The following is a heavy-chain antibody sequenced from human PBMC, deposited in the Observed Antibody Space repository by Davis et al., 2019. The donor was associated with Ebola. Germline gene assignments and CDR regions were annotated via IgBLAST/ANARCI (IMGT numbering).Heavy chain of an antibody. CDR2: ISVYNGNT. Sequence: ASVKVSCKASGYTFTNYGINWVRQAPGQGLEWMGWISVYNGNTEYTQKFQGRVTMTTDTSTSTTYMELRSLRSDDTAVYYCARDAEVGKNACDIWGQGTMVTVSS. J-gene: IGHJ3*02. CDR3: ARDAEVGKNACDI. D-gene: IGHD1-26*01. CDR1: GYTFTNYG. V-gene: IGHV1-18*01.